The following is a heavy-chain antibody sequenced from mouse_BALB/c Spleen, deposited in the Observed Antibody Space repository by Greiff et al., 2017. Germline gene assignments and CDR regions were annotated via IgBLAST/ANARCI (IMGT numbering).Heavy chain of an antibody. CDR1: GFTFSSYG. J-gene: IGHJ2*01. CDR3: ARDYYGSSYYFDY. Sequence: EVQRVESGGGLVQPGGSLKLSCAASGFTFSSYGMSWVRQTPDKRLELVATINSNGGSTYYPDSVKGRFTISRDNAKNTLYLQMSSLKSEDTAMYYCARDYYGSSYYFDYWGQGTTLTVSS. V-gene: IGHV5-6-3*01. CDR2: INSNGGST. D-gene: IGHD1-1*01.